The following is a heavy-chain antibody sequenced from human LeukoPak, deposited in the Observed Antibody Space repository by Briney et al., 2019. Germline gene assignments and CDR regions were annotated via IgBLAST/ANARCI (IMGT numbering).Heavy chain of an antibody. CDR3: ARSALTLTVYYMDV. CDR2: IYTSGST. CDR1: GGSISSGSYY. V-gene: IGHV4-61*02. Sequence: PSETLSLTCTVSGGSISSGSYYWSWIRQPVGKGLEWIGRIYTSGSTNYNPSLKSRVTISVDTSKNQFSLKLSSVTAADTAVYYCARSALTLTVYYMDVWGKGTTVTISS. D-gene: IGHD4-17*01. J-gene: IGHJ6*03.